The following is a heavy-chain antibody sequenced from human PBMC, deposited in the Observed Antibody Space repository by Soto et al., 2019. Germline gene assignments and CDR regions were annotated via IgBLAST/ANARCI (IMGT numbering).Heavy chain of an antibody. CDR1: GFTVSRNY. J-gene: IGHJ4*02. CDR2: IYSGGST. V-gene: IGHV3-53*04. D-gene: IGHD2-8*01. Sequence: EVQLVESGGGLVQPGGSLRLSCAASGFTVSRNYISWVRQAPGKGLEWVSVIYSGGSTYYADSVKGRFTISRHNSKNTLYLQMNNLRTEDTAVYYCARGGRRYCANGACHFFDFWGQGTLVTVSS. CDR3: ARGGRRYCANGACHFFDF.